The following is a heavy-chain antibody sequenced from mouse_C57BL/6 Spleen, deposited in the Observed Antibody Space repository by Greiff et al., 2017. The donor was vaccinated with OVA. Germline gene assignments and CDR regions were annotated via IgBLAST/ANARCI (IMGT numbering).Heavy chain of an antibody. J-gene: IGHJ4*01. Sequence: QVQLKQPGAELVRPGSSVKLSCKASGYTFTSYWMHWVKQRPIQGLEWIGNIDPSDSETHYNQKFKDKATLTVDKSSSTAYMQLSSLTSEDSAVYYCARERYYYGSSYAMDYWGQGTSVTVSS. CDR2: IDPSDSET. CDR1: GYTFTSYW. D-gene: IGHD1-1*01. CDR3: ARERYYYGSSYAMDY. V-gene: IGHV1-52*01.